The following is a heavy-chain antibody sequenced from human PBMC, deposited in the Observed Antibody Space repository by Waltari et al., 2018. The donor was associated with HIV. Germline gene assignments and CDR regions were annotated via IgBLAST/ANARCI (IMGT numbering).Heavy chain of an antibody. D-gene: IGHD1-26*01. CDR3: ARRVGTGYFDY. CDR2: IKQDGGEI. J-gene: IGHJ4*02. V-gene: IGHV3-7*01. Sequence: EVQLVESGGDLVQPGGSLRLSCAASGFTFSNYCLTWVRQAPGKGLDWVASIKQDGGEIFYVGSVKGRFTISRDNARNSLYLQMNSLRAEDTAVYYCARRVGTGYFDYWGQGILVTVSS. CDR1: GFTFSNYC.